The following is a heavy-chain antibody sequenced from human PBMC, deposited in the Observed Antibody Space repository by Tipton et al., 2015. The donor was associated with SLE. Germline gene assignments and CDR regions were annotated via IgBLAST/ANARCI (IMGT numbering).Heavy chain of an antibody. Sequence: TLSLTYAVSGYSISSGYYWGWIRQPPGKGLEWIGSIYHNGSTSSNPSLKSRVTISVDTSKNQFSLKLSSVTAADTAVYYCARVPLGPDSAFDIWGQGTMVTVSS. CDR1: GYSISSGYY. D-gene: IGHD7-27*01. CDR3: ARVPLGPDSAFDI. CDR2: IYHNGST. V-gene: IGHV4-38-2*01. J-gene: IGHJ3*02.